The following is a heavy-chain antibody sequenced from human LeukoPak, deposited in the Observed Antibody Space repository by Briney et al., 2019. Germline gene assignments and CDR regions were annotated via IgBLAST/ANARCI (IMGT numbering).Heavy chain of an antibody. V-gene: IGHV3-23*01. CDR1: EFTFSRYA. CDR3: AEYVCAKRPPYALVL. J-gene: IGHJ6*02. CDR2: ICSSCCNT. D-gene: IGHD2-8*01. Sequence: GGSLRLFCAACEFTFSRYAMQWVRQAPGKGVEWVSDICSSCCNTSYADSVKGPFTISRDNSKNTLYLQMNSLRAEDTAVYYCAEYVCAKRPPYALVLWGQGTTVTVSS.